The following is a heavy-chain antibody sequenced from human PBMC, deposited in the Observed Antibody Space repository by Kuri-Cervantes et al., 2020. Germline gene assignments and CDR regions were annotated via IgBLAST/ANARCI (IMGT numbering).Heavy chain of an antibody. CDR1: EFTFDYYA. D-gene: IGHD6-13*01. CDR2: ISGSGGST. V-gene: IGHV3-23*01. Sequence: GESLKISCAASEFTFDYYAMHWVRQAPRKGLEWVSAISGSGGSTYYADSVKGRFTISRDNSKNTLYLQMNSLRAEDTAVYYCASIAAAGYYFDYWGQGTLVTVSS. CDR3: ASIAAAGYYFDY. J-gene: IGHJ4*02.